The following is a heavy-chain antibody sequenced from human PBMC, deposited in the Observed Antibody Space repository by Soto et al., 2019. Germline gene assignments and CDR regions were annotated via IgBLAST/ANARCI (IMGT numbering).Heavy chain of an antibody. CDR3: AKVFYYYDSSGYYYFDY. V-gene: IGHV3-23*01. CDR1: GFTFSSYV. J-gene: IGHJ4*02. Sequence: PGGSLRLSCAASGFTFSSYVVSWVRQAPGKGPDWISSISGSGSTIYYADSVKGRFTISRDNSKNTLYLQMSSLRAEDTAVYYCAKVFYYYDSSGYYYFDYWGQGTLVTVSS. CDR2: ISGSGSTI. D-gene: IGHD3-22*01.